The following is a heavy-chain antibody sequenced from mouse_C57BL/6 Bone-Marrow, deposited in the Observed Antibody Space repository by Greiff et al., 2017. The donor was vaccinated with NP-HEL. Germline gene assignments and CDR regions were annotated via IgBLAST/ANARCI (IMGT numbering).Heavy chain of an antibody. J-gene: IGHJ1*03. CDR2: IFPGSGST. Sequence: QVQLQQSGPELVKPGASVKISCKASGYTFTDYYINWVKQRPGQGLEWIGWIFPGSGSTYYNEKFKGKATLTADKSSSTAYMELRSLTSEDSAVYFCARGIITTVVSLPYWYFDVWGTGTTVTVSS. CDR1: GYTFTDYY. D-gene: IGHD1-1*01. CDR3: ARGIITTVVSLPYWYFDV. V-gene: IGHV1-75*01.